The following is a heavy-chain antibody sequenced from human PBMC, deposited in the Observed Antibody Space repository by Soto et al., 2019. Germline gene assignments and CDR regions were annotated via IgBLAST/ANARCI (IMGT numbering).Heavy chain of an antibody. Sequence: ASVKVSCKASGYTFTSYGISWVRQAPGQGLEWMGWISAYNGNTNYAQKLQGRVTMTTDTSTSTAYMELRSLRSDDTAVYYCAREMDTAMAENGTPYYYGMDVWGQGTTVTVSS. CDR1: GYTFTSYG. D-gene: IGHD5-18*01. V-gene: IGHV1-18*01. J-gene: IGHJ6*02. CDR3: AREMDTAMAENGTPYYYGMDV. CDR2: ISAYNGNT.